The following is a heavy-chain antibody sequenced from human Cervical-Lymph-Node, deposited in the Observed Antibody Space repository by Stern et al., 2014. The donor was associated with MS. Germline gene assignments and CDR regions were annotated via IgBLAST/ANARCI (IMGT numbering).Heavy chain of an antibody. CDR2: INPSGGNT. V-gene: IGHV1-46*01. J-gene: IGHJ4*02. D-gene: IGHD1-26*01. Sequence: QLVQSGAEVKEPGASVKVSCKASGYTFTRNYIHWVRQAPGQGLEWMGIINPSGGNTRYAQELQGRVTMSRDTSASTVYMELSSLRSEDTALYYCAREQYVTSGNYPRKSYFDYWGQGTLVTVSS. CDR1: GYTFTRNY. CDR3: AREQYVTSGNYPRKSYFDY.